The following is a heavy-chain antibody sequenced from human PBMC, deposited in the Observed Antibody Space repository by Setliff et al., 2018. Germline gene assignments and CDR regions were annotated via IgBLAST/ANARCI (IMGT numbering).Heavy chain of an antibody. CDR1: GGSISSHY. Sequence: SETLSLTCTVSGGSISSHYWSWIRQPPGKGLEWIGSICYSGSTNYNPSLKSRVTISVDTSKNQFSLKLSSVTAADTAVYYCARTDLRYQTDYWGQGTLVTVSS. D-gene: IGHD2-2*01. CDR3: ARTDLRYQTDY. CDR2: ICYSGST. V-gene: IGHV4-59*11. J-gene: IGHJ4*02.